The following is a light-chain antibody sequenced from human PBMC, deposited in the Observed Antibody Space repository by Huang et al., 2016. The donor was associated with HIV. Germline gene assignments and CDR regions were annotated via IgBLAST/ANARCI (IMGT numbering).Light chain of an antibody. V-gene: IGKV1-5*03. J-gene: IGKJ1*01. CDR3: QQYNSYPWT. Sequence: DIQMTQSPSTLSASVGDRVTITCRASQTINVWLAWYQQKPGKAPKLLIYNASSLESGVPSRFSGSVSKTEFTLTISSLQPDDFATYYCQQYNSYPWTFGQGTKVEIK. CDR1: QTINVW. CDR2: NAS.